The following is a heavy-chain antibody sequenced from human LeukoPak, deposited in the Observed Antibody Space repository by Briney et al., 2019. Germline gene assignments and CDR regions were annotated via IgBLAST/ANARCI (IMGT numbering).Heavy chain of an antibody. Sequence: SETLSLTCTVSGGSISPYYWSWIRQSPGKGLVWIGYIYYSGSTNYNPSLKSRVTISVDMSKNQVSLKLSSVTAADTALYYCARHFTYYYDSSGYPRDAFDIWGQGIMVTVSS. V-gene: IGHV4-59*08. CDR3: ARHFTYYYDSSGYPRDAFDI. CDR2: IYYSGST. J-gene: IGHJ3*02. CDR1: GGSISPYY. D-gene: IGHD3-22*01.